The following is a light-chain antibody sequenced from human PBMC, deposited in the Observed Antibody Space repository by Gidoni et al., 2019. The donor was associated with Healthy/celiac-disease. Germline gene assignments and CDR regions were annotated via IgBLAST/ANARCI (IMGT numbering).Light chain of an antibody. CDR2: DAS. Sequence: EIVLTQSPATLSLSPGERATLSCRASQSVSSYLAWYQQKPGQAPRLLIYDASNRATGIPARFSGSGSGTDFTLTISSLEPEDFAVYYCPQRSNSLTFXPXTKVXIK. CDR1: QSVSSY. V-gene: IGKV3-11*01. J-gene: IGKJ3*01. CDR3: PQRSNSLT.